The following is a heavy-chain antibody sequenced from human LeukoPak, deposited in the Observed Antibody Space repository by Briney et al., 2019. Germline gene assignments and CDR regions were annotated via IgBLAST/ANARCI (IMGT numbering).Heavy chain of an antibody. CDR3: AKDRKLGFRYSYGYYFDY. CDR2: ISYDGSNK. J-gene: IGHJ4*02. Sequence: GGSLGLSCAASGFTFSSYGMHWVRQAPGKGLEWVAVISYDGSNKYYADSVKGRFTISRDNSKNTLYLQMNSLRAEDTAVYYCAKDRKLGFRYSYGYYFDYWGQGTLVTISS. CDR1: GFTFSSYG. V-gene: IGHV3-30*18. D-gene: IGHD5-18*01.